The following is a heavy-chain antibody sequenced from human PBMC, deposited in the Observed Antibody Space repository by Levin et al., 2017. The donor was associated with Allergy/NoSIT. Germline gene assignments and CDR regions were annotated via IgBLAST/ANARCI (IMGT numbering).Heavy chain of an antibody. CDR2: IYYTGST. CDR1: GDSISSSNSY. J-gene: IGHJ4*02. V-gene: IGHV4-39*01. D-gene: IGHD2-2*01. Sequence: SQTLSLTCSVSGDSISSSNSYWSWIRQPPGKGLEWIGNIYYTGSTYDNPSLRSRISMSVDTSKNQFSLRLSSVTVTDTAVYYCARLVSRGYCSSTSCYGAFDHWGQGTLVTVSS. CDR3: ARLVSRGYCSSTSCYGAFDH.